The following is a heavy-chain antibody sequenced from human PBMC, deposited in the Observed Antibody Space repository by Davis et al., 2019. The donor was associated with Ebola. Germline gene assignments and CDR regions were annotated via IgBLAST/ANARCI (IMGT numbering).Heavy chain of an antibody. V-gene: IGHV3-11*01. Sequence: PGGSLRLSCAASGFTFSDYYMSWIRQAPGKGLEWVSYISGGGRTIYYADSVKGRFTMSRDNAKNSLYLQMNSLRAEDTAVYYCAIPDCSGANCYSVYIKNWGQGTLVTVSS. D-gene: IGHD2-15*01. CDR1: GFTFSDYY. J-gene: IGHJ4*02. CDR3: AIPDCSGANCYSVYIKN. CDR2: ISGGGRTI.